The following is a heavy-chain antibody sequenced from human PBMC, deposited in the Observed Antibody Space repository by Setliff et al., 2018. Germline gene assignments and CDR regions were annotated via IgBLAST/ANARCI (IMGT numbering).Heavy chain of an antibody. CDR3: ARDDSEITMVQGVRRHYYYGMDV. CDR2: INSDGSTT. V-gene: IGHV3-74*01. Sequence: TGESLKISCADPGFTFSNYNMNWVRQAPGKGLVWVSRINSDGSTTNYADSVKGRFTISRDNAKNSLYLQMNSLRAEDTAVYYCARDDSEITMVQGVRRHYYYGMDVWGQGTTVTVSS. CDR1: GFTFSNYN. D-gene: IGHD3-10*01. J-gene: IGHJ6*02.